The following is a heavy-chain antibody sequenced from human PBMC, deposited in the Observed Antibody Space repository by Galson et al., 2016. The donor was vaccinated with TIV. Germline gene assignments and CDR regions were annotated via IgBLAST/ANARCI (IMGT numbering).Heavy chain of an antibody. D-gene: IGHD2-15*01. CDR1: GGSISSNGIF. V-gene: IGHV4-31*11. J-gene: IGHJ4*02. CDR3: ARDQDSGAYFDY. CDR2: IYHSGST. Sequence: TLSLTCDVSGGSISSNGIFWSWIRQHPGKGLEWIGYIYHSGSTHYNPSLKSRVAMSVDTSKNQFSLTLTSVTAADTAVYYCARDQDSGAYFDYWGQGTLVTVSS.